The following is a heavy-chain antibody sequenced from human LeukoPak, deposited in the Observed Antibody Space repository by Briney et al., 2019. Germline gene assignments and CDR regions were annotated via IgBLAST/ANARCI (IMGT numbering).Heavy chain of an antibody. CDR3: AGTYGSGSYPNY. V-gene: IGHV3-21*01. Sequence: GGSLRLSCAASGFTFSNYDMNWVRQAPGKGLEWVSSISSSSSYIYYADSVNGRFAISRDNAKNSLYLQMYSLRAEDTAVYYCAGTYGSGSYPNYWGQGTLVTVSS. CDR1: GFTFSNYD. D-gene: IGHD3-10*01. J-gene: IGHJ4*02. CDR2: ISSSSSYI.